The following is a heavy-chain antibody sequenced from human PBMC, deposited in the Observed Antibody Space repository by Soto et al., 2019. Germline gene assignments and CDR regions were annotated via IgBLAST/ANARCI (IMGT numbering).Heavy chain of an antibody. J-gene: IGHJ4*02. D-gene: IGHD3-22*01. CDR2: ISYDGSNQ. Sequence: QVQLVESGGGVVQPGRSLRLSCVASGFTFSDYGMHWVRQAPGKGLEWVAVISYDGSNQYYAESVKGRFTISRDNSKNTLYLQMNSLIAEDTAVYYCAKGFTYNYDSSGYYTFNYWGQGTLVTVSS. V-gene: IGHV3-30*18. CDR1: GFTFSDYG. CDR3: AKGFTYNYDSSGYYTFNY.